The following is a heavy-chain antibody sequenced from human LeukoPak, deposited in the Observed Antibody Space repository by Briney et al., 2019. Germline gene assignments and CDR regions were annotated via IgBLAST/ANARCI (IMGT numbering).Heavy chain of an antibody. Sequence: SVKVSCKASGCTFSNYAISWLRQAPGQGLEWMGRIIPILGIANYAQKFQGRVTITADKSTSTAYMELSSLRSEDTAVYYCARGSDRPGGMDVWGQGTTVTVSS. CDR2: IIPILGIA. CDR1: GCTFSNYA. CDR3: ARGSDRPGGMDV. D-gene: IGHD6-6*01. J-gene: IGHJ6*02. V-gene: IGHV1-69*04.